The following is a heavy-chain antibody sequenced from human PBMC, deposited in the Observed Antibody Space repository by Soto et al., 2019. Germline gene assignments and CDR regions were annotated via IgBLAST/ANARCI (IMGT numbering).Heavy chain of an antibody. D-gene: IGHD6-13*01. Sequence: ASETLSLTCAVYGGSFSGYYWSWIRQPPGKGLEWIGEINHSGSTNYNPSLKSRVTISVDTSKNQFSLKLSSVTAADTAVYYCATSSSSGGMDVWGQGTTVTVSS. CDR3: ATSSSSGGMDV. CDR1: GGSFSGYY. CDR2: INHSGST. V-gene: IGHV4-34*01. J-gene: IGHJ6*02.